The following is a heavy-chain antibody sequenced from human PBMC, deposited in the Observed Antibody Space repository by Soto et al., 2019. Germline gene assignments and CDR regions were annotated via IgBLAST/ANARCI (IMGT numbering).Heavy chain of an antibody. D-gene: IGHD3-22*01. CDR3: ARVQNFLDGSCYYDL. J-gene: IGHJ5*02. V-gene: IGHV1-18*04. CDR1: GYTFVSYG. CDR2: ISPYNGNT. Sequence: QIQLVQSAAEVKKPGASVKVSCKTSGYTFVSYGISWVRQAPGQGLEWMGWISPYNGNTNFAQRFRGRVTLTTDTPADIVYMVLVGLKSCGTAVYKCARVQNFLDGSCYYDLWGQGTVITVSS.